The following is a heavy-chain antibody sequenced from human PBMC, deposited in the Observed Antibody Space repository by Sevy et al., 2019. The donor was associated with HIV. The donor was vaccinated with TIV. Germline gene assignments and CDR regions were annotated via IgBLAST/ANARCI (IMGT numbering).Heavy chain of an antibody. Sequence: ASVKVSCKASGYTFSDSGHYVHWVRQAPGQGLEWIGWINPKSGATNYAQKFQGGVTMTRDTSVSTANMELSRLTSDDTAVYYCARESYDFWTGPVDYDYGMDVWGQGTTVTVSS. CDR2: INPKSGAT. D-gene: IGHD3-3*01. CDR1: GYTFSDSGHY. J-gene: IGHJ6*02. V-gene: IGHV1-2*02. CDR3: ARESYDFWTGPVDYDYGMDV.